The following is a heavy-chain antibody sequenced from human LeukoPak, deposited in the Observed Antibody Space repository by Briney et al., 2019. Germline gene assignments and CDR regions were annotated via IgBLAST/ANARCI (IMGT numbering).Heavy chain of an antibody. CDR1: GFTFSSYS. CDR3: ARGPYCSGGSCYSLSDY. D-gene: IGHD2-15*01. Sequence: GGSLRLSCAASGFTFSSYSMNWVRQAPGKGLERVSSISSSSSYIYYADSVKGRFTISRDNAKNSLYLQMNSLRAEDTAVYYCARGPYCSGGSCYSLSDYWGQGTLVTVPS. J-gene: IGHJ4*02. V-gene: IGHV3-21*01. CDR2: ISSSSSYI.